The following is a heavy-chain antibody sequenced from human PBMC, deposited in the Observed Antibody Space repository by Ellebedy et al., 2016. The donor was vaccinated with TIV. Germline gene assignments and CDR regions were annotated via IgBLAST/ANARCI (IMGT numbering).Heavy chain of an antibody. CDR2: IIPIFGTA. CDR3: AKRDGYNYGSFDS. V-gene: IGHV1-69*13. D-gene: IGHD5-24*01. Sequence: AASVKVSCKASGGTFSSYAISWVRQAPGQGLEWMGGIIPIFGTANYAQKFQGRVTITADESTSTAYMEVRSLRSEDTAVYYCAKRDGYNYGSFDSWGQGTLVTVSS. CDR1: GGTFSSYA. J-gene: IGHJ4*02.